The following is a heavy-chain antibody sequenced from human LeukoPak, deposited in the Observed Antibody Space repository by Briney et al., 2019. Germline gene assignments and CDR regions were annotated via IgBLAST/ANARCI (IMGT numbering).Heavy chain of an antibody. CDR2: IYPGDSDT. V-gene: IGHV5-51*01. Sequence: GESLKISCKGSGXSFTSYWIGWVRQMPGKGLEWMGSIYPGDSDTRYRSSFQGQVTISVDKSISTAYLQWTSLKASDTAIYYCALNADRSGYYHYDYWGQGTLVTVSS. CDR1: GXSFTSYW. D-gene: IGHD3-22*01. J-gene: IGHJ4*02. CDR3: ALNADRSGYYHYDY.